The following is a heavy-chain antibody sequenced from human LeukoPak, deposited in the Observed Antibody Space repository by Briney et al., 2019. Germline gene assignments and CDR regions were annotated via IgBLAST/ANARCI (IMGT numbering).Heavy chain of an antibody. Sequence: ASVKVSCKASGYTFTGYYMHWVRQAPGQGLEWMGWINPNSGGTNYAQKFQGRVTMTRNTSISTAYMELSSLRSEDTAVYYCAITSYSSSWHEPLDYWGQGTLVTVSS. CDR3: AITSYSSSWHEPLDY. J-gene: IGHJ4*02. D-gene: IGHD6-13*01. V-gene: IGHV1-2*02. CDR1: GYTFTGYY. CDR2: INPNSGGT.